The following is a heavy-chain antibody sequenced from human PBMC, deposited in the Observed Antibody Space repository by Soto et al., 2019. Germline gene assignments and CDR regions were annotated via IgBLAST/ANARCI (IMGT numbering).Heavy chain of an antibody. V-gene: IGHV1-69*13. CDR2: IIPIFGTA. J-gene: IGHJ5*02. Sequence: SVKVSCKASGGTFSSYAISWVRQAPGQGLEWMGGIIPIFGTANYAQKFQGRVTITADESTSTAYMELSSLRSEDTAVYYCASWDYYYDSSGYYYVVAGGPWGQGTLVTVSS. CDR1: GGTFSSYA. D-gene: IGHD3-22*01. CDR3: ASWDYYYDSSGYYYVVAGGP.